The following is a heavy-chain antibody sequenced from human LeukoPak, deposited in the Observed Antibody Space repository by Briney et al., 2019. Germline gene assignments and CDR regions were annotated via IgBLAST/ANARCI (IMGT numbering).Heavy chain of an antibody. CDR2: ISGSGGST. J-gene: IGHJ4*02. V-gene: IGHV3-23*01. CDR1: GFTFSSYA. D-gene: IGHD3-9*01. CDR3: AKGRGGTYYDILTGYSEPPYFDY. Sequence: PGGSLRLSCAASGFTFSSYAMSWVRQAPGKGLEWVSAISGSGGSTYYADSVKGRFTISRDNSKNTLYLQMNSLRAEDTAVYYCAKGRGGTYYDILTGYSEPPYFDYWGQGTLVTVSS.